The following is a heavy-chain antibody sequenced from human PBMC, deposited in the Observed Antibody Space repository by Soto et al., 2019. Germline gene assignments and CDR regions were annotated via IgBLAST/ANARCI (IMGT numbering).Heavy chain of an antibody. J-gene: IGHJ6*03. CDR3: AREGKWLAAQFQGTDV. CDR2: IYYSGST. V-gene: IGHV4-31*03. CDR1: GGSISSGGYY. Sequence: PSETLSLTCTVSGGSISSGGYYWSWIRQHPGKGLEWIGYIYYSGSTYYNPSLESRVTVSVDTSKNQFSLKLSSVTAADTAVYYFAREGKWLAAQFQGTDVWGKGTTVTVSS. D-gene: IGHD6-6*01.